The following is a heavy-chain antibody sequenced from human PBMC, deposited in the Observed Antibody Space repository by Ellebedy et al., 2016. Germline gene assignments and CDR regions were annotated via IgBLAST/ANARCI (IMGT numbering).Heavy chain of an antibody. CDR1: GYTFTSYG. CDR2: ISAYNGNT. D-gene: IGHD2-15*01. CDR3: ATHCSGGSCREDYFDY. J-gene: IGHJ4*02. Sequence: ASVKVSXKASGYTFTSYGISWVRQAPGQGLEWMGWISAYNGNTNYAQKLQGRVTMTTDTSTSTAYMELRSLRSDDTAVYYCATHCSGGSCREDYFDYWGQGTLVTVSS. V-gene: IGHV1-18*01.